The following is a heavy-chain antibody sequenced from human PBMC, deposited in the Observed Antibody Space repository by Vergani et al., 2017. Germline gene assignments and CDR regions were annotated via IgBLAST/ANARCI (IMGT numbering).Heavy chain of an antibody. J-gene: IGHJ6*02. CDR2: INSDGTSR. V-gene: IGHV3-74*02. CDR3: AKARDPNCKGGNCYSYYYGLDL. D-gene: IGHD2-15*01. Sequence: VQLVESGGGEVQPGRSLRLSCSAAGFPFSDYGVHWVRQAPGKGLEWVSRINSDGTSRSYADSVKGRFTTSKDNAKDTLFLQMNSLTADDTAIYYCAKARDPNCKGGNCYSYYYGLDLWGQGP. CDR1: GFPFSDYG.